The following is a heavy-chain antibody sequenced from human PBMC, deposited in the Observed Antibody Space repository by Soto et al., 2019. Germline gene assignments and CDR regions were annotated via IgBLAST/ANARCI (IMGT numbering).Heavy chain of an antibody. CDR1: GYTFTRNG. Sequence: GASVKVSCKTSGYTFTRNGISWGRQAPGQGREWMGGSSPNSGNTKYAQKLQGRVIMTTDTSTSTAYMELRSLRSAATDVYYCVKDRDSNSWPSRDVWGPGTTVTVSS. J-gene: IGHJ6*02. V-gene: IGHV1-18*01. CDR2: SSPNSGNT. D-gene: IGHD3-22*01. CDR3: VKDRDSNSWPSRDV.